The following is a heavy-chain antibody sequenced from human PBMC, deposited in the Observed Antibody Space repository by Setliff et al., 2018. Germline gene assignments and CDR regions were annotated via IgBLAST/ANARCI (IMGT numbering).Heavy chain of an antibody. CDR1: GGSISSSDSNTNW. CDR2: IYYSGST. D-gene: IGHD2-2*01. Sequence: PSETLSLTCAVSGGSISSSDSNTNWWSWVRQPPGKGLEWIGYIYYSGSTYYNPSLKSRVTISVDTSKNQFSLKLSSVTAADTAVYYCARKSRNIVVVPAAVIYYYYYYMDVWGKGTTVTVSS. V-gene: IGHV4-31*11. CDR3: ARKSRNIVVVPAAVIYYYYYYMDV. J-gene: IGHJ6*03.